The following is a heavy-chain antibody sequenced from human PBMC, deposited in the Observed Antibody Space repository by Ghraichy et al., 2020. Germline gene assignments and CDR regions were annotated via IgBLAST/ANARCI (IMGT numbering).Heavy chain of an antibody. CDR1: GFTFSSYG. CDR2: IPDDGNKQ. Sequence: GGSLRLSCAASGFTFSSYGMHWVRQAPGKGLQWVANIPDDGNKQYYADSVKGRFTISRDNSKNTLYLQMNSLRGEDTAIYYCAAWALTWQQESPKGMDVWGQGTTVTVSS. J-gene: IGHJ6*02. CDR3: AAWALTWQQESPKGMDV. D-gene: IGHD5-12*01. V-gene: IGHV3-30*02.